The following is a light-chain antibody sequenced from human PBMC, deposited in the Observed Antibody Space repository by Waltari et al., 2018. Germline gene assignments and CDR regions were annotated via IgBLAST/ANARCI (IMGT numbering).Light chain of an antibody. Sequence: DIVLTQSPGTLSLSPGERVTFSCRASQSVTSSYLAWYQQKPGQAPRLLIYGASGRATGIPDRFSGSGSGTDFTLTISRLEPEDFAVYYCQQYGNSSYTFGQGTKLEIK. V-gene: IGKV3-20*01. CDR2: GAS. CDR1: QSVTSSY. J-gene: IGKJ2*01. CDR3: QQYGNSSYT.